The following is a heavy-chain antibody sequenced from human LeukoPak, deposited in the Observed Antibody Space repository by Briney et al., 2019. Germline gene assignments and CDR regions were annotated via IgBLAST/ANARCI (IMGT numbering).Heavy chain of an antibody. CDR1: GYTFTSYG. J-gene: IGHJ4*02. CDR2: TSAYNGNT. D-gene: IGHD3-10*01. V-gene: IGHV1-18*01. Sequence: ASVKVSCKASGYTFTSYGISWVRQAPGQGLEWMGWTSAYNGNTYYAQILQGRVTMTTDTSTSTAYMDLRSLRSDDTAVYYCARQGLLWFGELFVEYYFDYWGQGTLVTVSS. CDR3: ARQGLLWFGELFVEYYFDY.